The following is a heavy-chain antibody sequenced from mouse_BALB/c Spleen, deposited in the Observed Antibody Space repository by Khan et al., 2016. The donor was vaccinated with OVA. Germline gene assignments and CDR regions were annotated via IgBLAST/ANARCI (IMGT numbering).Heavy chain of an antibody. CDR1: GYSITSDYA. D-gene: IGHD1-1*02. J-gene: IGHJ2*01. CDR2: ISYSGTT. CDR3: ARGYGRDFDY. Sequence: EVELVESGPGLVKPSQSLSLTCPVTGYSITSDYAWNWIRQFPGNKLEWMGFISYSGTTNNNPSLKRRLSITHDTTKNLFYLHLSSVTSEDTATYYCARGYGRDFDYWGQGTTLTVSS. V-gene: IGHV3-2*02.